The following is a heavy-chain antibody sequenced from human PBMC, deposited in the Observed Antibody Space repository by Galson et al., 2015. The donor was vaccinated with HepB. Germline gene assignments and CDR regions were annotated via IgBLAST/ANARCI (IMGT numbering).Heavy chain of an antibody. J-gene: IGHJ4*02. CDR2: INQDGSEK. Sequence: SLRLSCAASGFTFSTFWMSWVRQVPGKGLEWVANINQDGSEKNYVDSVKGRFTISRDNAKNSLYLQMYSLRADDTALYYCVRDGRGSLAGTGEFDYWGQGTVVTVSS. V-gene: IGHV3-7*03. CDR3: VRDGRGSLAGTGEFDY. CDR1: GFTFSTFW. D-gene: IGHD6-19*01.